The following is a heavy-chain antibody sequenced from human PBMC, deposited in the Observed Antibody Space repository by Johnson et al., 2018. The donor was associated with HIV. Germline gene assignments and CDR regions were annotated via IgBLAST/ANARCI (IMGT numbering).Heavy chain of an antibody. J-gene: IGHJ3*02. V-gene: IGHV3-30*03. CDR1: GFTFSSYG. CDR3: ARDPTTVVAFDAFDI. CDR2: ISYDAGNK. Sequence: QLVESGGGVVQPGRSLRLSCAASGFTFSSYGMHWVRQAPGKGLEWVAVISYDAGNKYYADSVKGRFTISRDNSKNTLYLQMNSLRAEDTAVYYWARDPTTVVAFDAFDIWGQGTMVTVSS. D-gene: IGHD4-23*01.